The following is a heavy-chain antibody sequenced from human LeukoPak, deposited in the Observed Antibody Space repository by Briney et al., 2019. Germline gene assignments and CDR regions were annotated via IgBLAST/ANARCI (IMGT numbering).Heavy chain of an antibody. CDR2: IIPIFGTA. J-gene: IGHJ6*02. CDR3: ALSSPGYYYYGMDV. V-gene: IGHV1-69*13. D-gene: IGHD6-6*01. CDR1: GGTFSSYA. Sequence: ASVNVSCKASGGTFSSYAISWVRQAPGQGLEWMGGIIPIFGTANYAQKFQGRVTITADESTSTAYMELSSLRSEDTAVYYCALSSPGYYYYGMDVWGQGTTFTVSS.